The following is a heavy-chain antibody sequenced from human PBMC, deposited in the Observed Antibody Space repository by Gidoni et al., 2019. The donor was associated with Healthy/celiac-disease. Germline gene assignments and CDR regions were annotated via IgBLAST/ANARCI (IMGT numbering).Heavy chain of an antibody. CDR2: IRYDGSTK. CDR3: AKDKGILTGSYYPIY. V-gene: IGHV3-30*02. CDR1: GFTFRSYG. D-gene: IGHD3-9*01. Sequence: QVQLVESGGGVVQPGGSLRLSCGASGFTFRSYGMHWVRQAPGKGLEWLAFIRYDGSTKYYAYSVKGRFTISRDNSKNPLYLQMNSLRAEDTAVYYGAKDKGILTGSYYPIYWGQGTLVTVSS. J-gene: IGHJ4*02.